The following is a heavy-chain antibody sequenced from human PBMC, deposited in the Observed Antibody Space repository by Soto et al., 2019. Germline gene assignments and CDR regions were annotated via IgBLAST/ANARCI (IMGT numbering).Heavy chain of an antibody. Sequence: KASETLSVTCTFSGGSVSSGSYCWSWMPQPPGKGLEWIGYIYYSGSTNYNPSLKSRVTISVDTSKNQFSLKLSSVTAADTAVYYCAREVVTMVRGVILYYFDDWGQGTMVTVSS. V-gene: IGHV4-61*01. CDR3: AREVVTMVRGVILYYFDD. CDR1: GGSVSSGSYC. CDR2: IYYSGST. D-gene: IGHD3-10*01. J-gene: IGHJ4*02.